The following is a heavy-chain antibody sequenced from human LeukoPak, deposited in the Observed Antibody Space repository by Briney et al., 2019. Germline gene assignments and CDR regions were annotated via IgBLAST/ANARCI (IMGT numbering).Heavy chain of an antibody. CDR1: GFTFSNYG. Sequence: GGTLRLSCAASGFTFSNYGMSWVRQAPGKGLEWVSALSGSGGRTYYADSLKGRFTISRDNSKNTLYLEMSSLRAEDTAIYYCAKDRVGAILYFDYWGQGSLVTVSS. J-gene: IGHJ4*02. CDR3: AKDRVGAILYFDY. V-gene: IGHV3-23*01. D-gene: IGHD1-26*01. CDR2: LSGSGGRT.